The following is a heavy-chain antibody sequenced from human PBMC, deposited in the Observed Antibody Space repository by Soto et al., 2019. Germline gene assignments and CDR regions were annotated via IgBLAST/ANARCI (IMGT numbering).Heavy chain of an antibody. D-gene: IGHD4-17*01. CDR2: INHSGST. Sequence: QVQLQQWGAGLLKPSETLSLTCAVYGGSFSGYYWSWIRQPPGKGLEWIGEINHSGSTNYNPSLKSRVTISVDTSKNKFSLKLSSVTAADTAVYYCARATAQDYDYGDYGARGHIDYWGQGTLVTVSS. CDR3: ARATAQDYDYGDYGARGHIDY. J-gene: IGHJ4*02. V-gene: IGHV4-34*01. CDR1: GGSFSGYY.